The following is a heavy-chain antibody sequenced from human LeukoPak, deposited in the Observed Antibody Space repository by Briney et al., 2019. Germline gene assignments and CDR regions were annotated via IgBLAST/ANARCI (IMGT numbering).Heavy chain of an antibody. Sequence: SETLSLTCTVSGGSISSYYWSWIRQPAGKGLEWIGRIYTSGSTNYNPSLKSRVTMSVDTSKNQFSLKLSSVTAADTAVYYCARGVKDYYDSSGYYAFDIWGQGTMVTVSS. CDR1: GGSISSYY. J-gene: IGHJ3*02. D-gene: IGHD3-22*01. CDR3: ARGVKDYYDSSGYYAFDI. V-gene: IGHV4-4*07. CDR2: IYTSGST.